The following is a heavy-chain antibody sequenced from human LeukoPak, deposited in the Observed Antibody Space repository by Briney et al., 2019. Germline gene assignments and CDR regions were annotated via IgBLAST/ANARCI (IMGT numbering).Heavy chain of an antibody. CDR2: IKQDGSEK. J-gene: IGHJ4*02. CDR3: ARDPKGYQLPYYFDY. CDR1: GFTFSSYW. V-gene: IGHV3-7*01. D-gene: IGHD2-2*01. Sequence: PGGSLRLSCAASGFTFSSYWMSWVRQAPGTGLEWVANIKQDGSEKYYVDSVKGRFTISRDNAKNSLYLQMNSLRAEDTAVYYCARDPKGYQLPYYFDYWGQGTLVTVSS.